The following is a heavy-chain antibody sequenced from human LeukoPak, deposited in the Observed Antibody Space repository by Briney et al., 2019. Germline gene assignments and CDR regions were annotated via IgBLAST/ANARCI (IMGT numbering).Heavy chain of an antibody. CDR1: GGSFSGYY. D-gene: IGHD1-26*01. V-gene: IGHV4-34*01. J-gene: IGHJ4*02. Sequence: SETLSLTCAVYGGSFSGYYWSWIRQPPGKGLEWIGEINHSGGTNYNPSLKSRVTISVDTSKNQFSLKLSSVTAADTAVYYCASFGRSRELLRGVEFDYWGQGTLVTVSS. CDR2: INHSGGT. CDR3: ASFGRSRELLRGVEFDY.